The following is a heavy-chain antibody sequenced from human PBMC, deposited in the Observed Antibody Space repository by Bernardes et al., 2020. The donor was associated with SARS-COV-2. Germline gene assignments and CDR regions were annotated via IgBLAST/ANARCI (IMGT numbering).Heavy chain of an antibody. V-gene: IGHV1-2*02. CDR2: INPNSGGT. D-gene: IGHD6-19*01. CDR1: GYTFTGYY. Sequence: ASVKVSCKASGYTFTGYYMHWVRQAPGQGLEWMGWINPNSGGTNYAQKFQGRVTMTRDTSISTAYMELSRLRSDDTAVYYCARGPIAVAGTLAAEWDYWGQGTLVTVSS. J-gene: IGHJ4*02. CDR3: ARGPIAVAGTLAAEWDY.